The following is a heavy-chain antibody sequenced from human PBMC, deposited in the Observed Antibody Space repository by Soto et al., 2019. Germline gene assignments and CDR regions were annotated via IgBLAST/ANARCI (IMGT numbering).Heavy chain of an antibody. D-gene: IGHD5-18*01. CDR3: AKDMEDTAMVYPFDY. J-gene: IGHJ4*02. CDR2: ISYDGSNK. Sequence: PGGSLRLSCAASGFTFSSYGMHWVRQAPGKGLEWVAVISYDGSNKYYADSVKGRFTISRDNSKNTLYLQMNSLRAEDTAVYYCAKDMEDTAMVYPFDYWGQGTLVTVSS. CDR1: GFTFSSYG. V-gene: IGHV3-30*18.